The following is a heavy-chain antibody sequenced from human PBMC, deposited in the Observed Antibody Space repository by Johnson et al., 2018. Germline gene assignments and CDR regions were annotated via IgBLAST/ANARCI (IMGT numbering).Heavy chain of an antibody. CDR2: VSWNSGAT. J-gene: IGHJ4*02. D-gene: IGHD3-10*01. CDR1: GFTFDDYS. V-gene: IGHV3-9*01. CDR3: VRPVEAHYGMNSFDR. Sequence: VQLVESGGGLVQPGGSLRLSCVVSGFTFDDYSMHWVRQVPGKGLEWISGVSWNSGATDYVDSVKGRFTISRDNAKNSIDLQMNSLEHEDTALYYFVRPVEAHYGMNSFDRWGQGALVTVSS.